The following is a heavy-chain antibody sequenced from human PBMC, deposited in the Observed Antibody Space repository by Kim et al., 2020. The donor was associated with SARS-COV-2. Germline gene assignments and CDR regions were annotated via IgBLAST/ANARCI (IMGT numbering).Heavy chain of an antibody. D-gene: IGHD2-15*01. CDR3: ARELQWATLNSIYGMDV. V-gene: IGHV1-18*01. J-gene: IGHJ6*02. Sequence: ASVKVSCKASGYTFTSYGISWVRQAPGQGLEWMGWISAYNGNTNYAQKLQGRVTMTTDTSTSTAYMELRSLRSDDTAVYYCARELQWATLNSIYGMDVWGQGTTVTVSS. CDR1: GYTFTSYG. CDR2: ISAYNGNT.